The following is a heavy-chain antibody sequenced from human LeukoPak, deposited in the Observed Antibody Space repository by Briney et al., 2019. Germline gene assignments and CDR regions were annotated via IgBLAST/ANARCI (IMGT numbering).Heavy chain of an antibody. V-gene: IGHV3-23*01. CDR2: ISVIGGST. Sequence: GGSLRLSCAASGFTFSSYAMSWVRQAPGKGLEWVSSISVIGGSTYYADSVRGRFTISRDNSKNTLYLQMNSLRAEDTAVYYCAAAYFGMDQYYFGMDVWGQGTTVTVSS. J-gene: IGHJ6*02. CDR1: GFTFSSYA. CDR3: AAAYFGMDQYYFGMDV. D-gene: IGHD3-16*01.